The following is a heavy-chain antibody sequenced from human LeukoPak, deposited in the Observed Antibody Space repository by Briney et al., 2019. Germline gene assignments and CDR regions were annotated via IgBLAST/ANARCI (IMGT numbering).Heavy chain of an antibody. D-gene: IGHD2-21*01. CDR1: GYTFGGYF. Sequence: VSVKVSCKASGYTFGGYFMHWVRQAPGQGLEWMGWINPLSGDTNYTQKFQARVTMTRDTSISTAYMELTSLRFDDTATYYCARIASDWGSKYWYFDLWGRGTLVTVSS. CDR2: INPLSGDT. CDR3: ARIASDWGSKYWYFDL. V-gene: IGHV1-2*02. J-gene: IGHJ2*01.